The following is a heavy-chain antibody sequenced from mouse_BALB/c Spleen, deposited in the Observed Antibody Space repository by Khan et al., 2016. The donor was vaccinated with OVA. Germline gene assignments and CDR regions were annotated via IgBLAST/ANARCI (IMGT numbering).Heavy chain of an antibody. Sequence: QVQLQQSGAELVRPGTSVKVSCKASGYAFTDYLIEWLKQRPGQGLEWIGVINPGSGDITYNEKFKDKATLTADKSSSTAYMQLTSLTSDDSAVYFCSRSGYGFGAYWGQGTLVTVSA. V-gene: IGHV1-54*03. CDR1: GYAFTDYL. J-gene: IGHJ3*01. D-gene: IGHD1-2*01. CDR2: INPGSGDI. CDR3: SRSGYGFGAY.